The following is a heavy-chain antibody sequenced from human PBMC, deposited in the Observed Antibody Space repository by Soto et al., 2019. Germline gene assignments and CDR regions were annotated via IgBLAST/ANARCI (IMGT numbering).Heavy chain of an antibody. CDR1: GFTFNTAW. J-gene: IGHJ4*01. CDR2: IKGKIDGETI. CDR3: TTTRSG. Sequence: GGSLRLSCAASGFTFNTAWMNWVRQAPGKGLEWVGRIKGKIDGETIGYSAPVKGRFTISRDDSKNTLYLQMNSLKSEDTAEYYCTTTRSGWGQGTLVTVSS. D-gene: IGHD6-19*01. V-gene: IGHV3-15*07.